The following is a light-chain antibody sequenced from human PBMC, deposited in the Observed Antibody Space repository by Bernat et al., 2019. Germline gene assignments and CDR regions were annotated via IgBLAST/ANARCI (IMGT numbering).Light chain of an antibody. CDR1: SSDVGGYNY. CDR3: CSYAGSYTYYV. V-gene: IGLV2-11*01. Sequence: QSALTQPRSVSGSPGQSVTIPCTGTSSDVGGYNYVSWYQQHPGKAPKHMIYDVSKRPSGVPDRFSGSKSGNTASLTISGLQAEDEADYYCCSYAGSYTYYVFGTGTKVTVL. CDR2: DVS. J-gene: IGLJ1*01.